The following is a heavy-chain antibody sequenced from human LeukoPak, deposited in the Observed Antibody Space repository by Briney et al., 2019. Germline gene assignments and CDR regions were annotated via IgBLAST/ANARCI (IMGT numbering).Heavy chain of an antibody. Sequence: GGSLRLSCAASGFTFSSYGMHWVRQAPGKGLEWVAVIWYDGSNKYYADSVKGRFTISRDNSKNTLYLQMNSLRVEDTAVYYCARDGDTAMVKMGYFDYWGQGTLVTVSS. D-gene: IGHD5-18*01. CDR2: IWYDGSNK. CDR3: ARDGDTAMVKMGYFDY. CDR1: GFTFSSYG. J-gene: IGHJ4*02. V-gene: IGHV3-33*01.